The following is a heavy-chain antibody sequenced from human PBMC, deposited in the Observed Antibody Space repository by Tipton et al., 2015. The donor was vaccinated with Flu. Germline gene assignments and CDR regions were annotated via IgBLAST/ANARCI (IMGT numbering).Heavy chain of an antibody. CDR1: GGSISSYY. D-gene: IGHD3-10*01. Sequence: TLSLTCTVSGGSISSYYWTWIRQPAGKGLEWIGRTYTSGSTKYNPSLKSRVTMSLDTSNNHFSLKLTSVTAADTAVYYCATKFANWGVWEPLDYWGQGTLVTVSS. CDR2: TYTSGST. CDR3: ATKFANWGVWEPLDY. V-gene: IGHV4-4*07. J-gene: IGHJ4*02.